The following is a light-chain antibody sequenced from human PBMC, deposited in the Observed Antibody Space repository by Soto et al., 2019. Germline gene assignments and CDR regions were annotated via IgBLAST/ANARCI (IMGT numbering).Light chain of an antibody. CDR2: GAS. CDR3: QHYNSWPPL. J-gene: IGKJ3*01. V-gene: IGKV3-15*01. Sequence: DIGMTQSPATLSVSPGETVTLSCRASQSVSDNLAWYQQKRGQAPRLLIYGASIRATGIPARFSGSGSGTEFTLTISSLQSEDFAVYYCQHYNSWPPLFGPGTKVDIK. CDR1: QSVSDN.